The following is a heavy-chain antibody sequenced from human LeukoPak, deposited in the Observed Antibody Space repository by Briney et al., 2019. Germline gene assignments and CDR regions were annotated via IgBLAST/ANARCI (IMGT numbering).Heavy chain of an antibody. CDR3: ARSSLGTITAGPFDY. CDR1: GYTFSSYG. V-gene: IGHV1-18*03. D-gene: IGHD5-12*01. J-gene: IGHJ4*02. CDR2: ISGYNGNT. Sequence: GASVKVSCKASGYTFSSYGIAWVRQAPGQGLEWMGWISGYNGNTNYAQKLQGRVSMTTDTSTTTAYMELRSLTSDDMALYYCARSSLGTITAGPFDYWGQGTLVTVSS.